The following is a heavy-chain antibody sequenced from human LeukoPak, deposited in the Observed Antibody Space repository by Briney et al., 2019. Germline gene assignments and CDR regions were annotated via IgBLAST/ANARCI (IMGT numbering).Heavy chain of an antibody. CDR1: GFTLSSYW. J-gene: IGHJ4*02. D-gene: IGHD3-16*01. Sequence: GGSLRLSCAASGFTLSSYWMHWVRQAPGKGLEYVSAISENGGRTYYANSVKGRFTNSRDNSMNTLYLQMNSLRAEDTAVYSCATWGLYSFVLDYWGQGTLVTISS. CDR3: ATWGLYSFVLDY. CDR2: ISENGGRT. V-gene: IGHV3-64*01.